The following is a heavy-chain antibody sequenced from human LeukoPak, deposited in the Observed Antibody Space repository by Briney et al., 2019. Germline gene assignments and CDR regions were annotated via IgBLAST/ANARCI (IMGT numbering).Heavy chain of an antibody. J-gene: IGHJ4*02. CDR2: IYYSGST. D-gene: IGHD3-22*01. V-gene: IGHV4-59*01. CDR1: GGSISSYY. CDR3: ARERPYYDSSGYTFDY. Sequence: PSETLSLTCTVSGGSISSYYWSWIRQPPGKGLEWIGYIYYSGSTNYNPSLKSRVTISVDTSKNQFSLKLSSVTAADTAVYYCARERPYYDSSGYTFDYWGQGTLVTVSS.